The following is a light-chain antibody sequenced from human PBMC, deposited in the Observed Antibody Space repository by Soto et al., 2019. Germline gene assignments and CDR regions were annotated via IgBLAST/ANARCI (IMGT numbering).Light chain of an antibody. CDR3: MQCIQLAYT. V-gene: IGKV2D-29*02. Sequence: DIVMTQTPLSLSVTPGQPASISCKSSQSLLHSDGKTYLYWYLQKPGQSPQRLIYEVSNRFSGEPDRLSGSGSATDITLKTSRVEAEDVGVYYCMQCIQLAYTVSQGTELEIK. CDR1: QSLLHSDGKTY. J-gene: IGKJ2*01. CDR2: EVS.